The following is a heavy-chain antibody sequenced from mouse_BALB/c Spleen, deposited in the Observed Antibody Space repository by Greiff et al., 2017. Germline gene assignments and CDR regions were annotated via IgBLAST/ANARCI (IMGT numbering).Heavy chain of an antibody. CDR2: IDPENGDT. Sequence: VQLQQSGAELVRSGASVKLSCTASGFNIKDYYMHWVKQRPEQGLEWIGWIDPENGDTEYAPKFQGKATMTADTSSNTAYLQLSSLTSEDTAVYYFNAYYAMDYWGQGTSVTVSS. J-gene: IGHJ4*01. V-gene: IGHV14-4*02. CDR1: GFNIKDYY. CDR3: NAYYAMDY.